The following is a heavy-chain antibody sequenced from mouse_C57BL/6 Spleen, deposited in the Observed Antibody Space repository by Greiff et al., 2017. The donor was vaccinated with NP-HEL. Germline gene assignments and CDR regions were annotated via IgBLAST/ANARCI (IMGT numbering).Heavy chain of an antibody. V-gene: IGHV1-72*01. Sequence: VKLQQSGAELVKPGASVKLSCKASGYTFTSYWMHWVKQRPGRGLEWIGRIDPNSGGTKYNEKFKSKATLTVDKPSSTAYMQLSSLTSEDSAVYYCARSGYDYDEAYYAMDYWGQGTSVTVSS. J-gene: IGHJ4*01. CDR3: ARSGYDYDEAYYAMDY. CDR1: GYTFTSYW. D-gene: IGHD2-4*01. CDR2: IDPNSGGT.